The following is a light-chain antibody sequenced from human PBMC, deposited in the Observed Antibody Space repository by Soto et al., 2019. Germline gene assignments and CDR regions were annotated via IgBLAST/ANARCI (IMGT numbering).Light chain of an antibody. V-gene: IGKV3-15*01. J-gene: IGKJ1*01. CDR1: QSVSSN. CDR2: GAS. Sequence: EIVMTQSTATLSVSPGERATLSCRASQSVSSNLAWYHQKPGQAPRLLIYGASTRVTGIPARFSGSGSGTELTLTISSLQSEDFAVYYCQQYNNWPPGTFGQGTKVEIK. CDR3: QQYNNWPPGT.